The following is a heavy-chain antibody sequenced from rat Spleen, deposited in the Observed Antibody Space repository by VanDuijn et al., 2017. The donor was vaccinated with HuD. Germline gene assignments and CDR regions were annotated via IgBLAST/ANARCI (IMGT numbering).Heavy chain of an antibody. CDR1: GFTFSSYW. CDR2: INTDGGST. D-gene: IGHD1-11*01. Sequence: EVQLVETGGGLVQPGRSLKLSCVASGFTFSSYWMYWIRQAPGKGLEWVSSINTDGGSTYYPDSVKGRFTISRDNAENTVYLQMNSQRSEDTATYYCAKDKDGGYVMDAWGQGASVTVSS. J-gene: IGHJ4*01. CDR3: AKDKDGGYVMDA. V-gene: IGHV5-58*01.